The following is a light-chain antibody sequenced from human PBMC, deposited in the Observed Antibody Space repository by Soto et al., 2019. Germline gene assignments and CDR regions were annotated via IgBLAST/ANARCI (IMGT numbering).Light chain of an antibody. CDR1: SSDVGGYNY. Sequence: QSVLTQPPSASGSPGQSVTISCTGTSSDVGGYNYVSWYQQHPGKAPKLMIYEVSKRPSGVPDRFSGSKSGNTASLTVSGLQAEDEADYYCSSYVGTNSYVFGTGTKVNVL. CDR2: EVS. CDR3: SSYVGTNSYV. V-gene: IGLV2-8*01. J-gene: IGLJ1*01.